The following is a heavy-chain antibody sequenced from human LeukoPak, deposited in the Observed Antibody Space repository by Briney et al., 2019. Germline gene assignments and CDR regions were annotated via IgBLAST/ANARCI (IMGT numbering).Heavy chain of an antibody. CDR2: IYYSGST. J-gene: IGHJ4*02. CDR1: GGSISSSSYY. Sequence: PSETLSLTCTVSGGSISSSSYYWGWIRQPPGKGLEWIGSIYYSGSTYYNPSLKSRVTISVDTSKNQFSLKLSSVTAADTAVYYCARLRVEYSSSYDYWGQGTLVTVSS. CDR3: ARLRVEYSSSYDY. V-gene: IGHV4-39*01. D-gene: IGHD6-13*01.